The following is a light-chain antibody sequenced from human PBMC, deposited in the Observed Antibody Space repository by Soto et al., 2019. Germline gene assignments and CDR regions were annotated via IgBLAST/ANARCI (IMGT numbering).Light chain of an antibody. J-gene: IGLJ1*01. CDR2: EVS. CDR1: SSDVGGYDY. Sequence: QSVLTQPPSASATPGQRVTISCSGSSSDVGGYDYVSWYQKFPGKAPKLLIFEVSNRPSGVSNRFSGSKSGNTASLTISGLQAEDEADYFCSSYTSTSTPYVFGTGTKLTVL. CDR3: SSYTSTSTPYV. V-gene: IGLV2-14*01.